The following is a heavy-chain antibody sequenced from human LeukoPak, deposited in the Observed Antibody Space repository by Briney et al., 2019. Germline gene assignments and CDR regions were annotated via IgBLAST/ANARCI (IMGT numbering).Heavy chain of an antibody. D-gene: IGHD2-8*01. J-gene: IGHJ4*02. CDR2: IYPDDSDT. CDR3: PRRLWGTSAYYQYYFDY. V-gene: IGHV5-51*01. CDR1: GYFFSTSW. Sequence: GESLKISCKGSGYFFSTSWIGWVRQMPGKGLEWMGIIYPDDSDTRYSPSFQGQVTISADKSMSTTYLQWSSLQASDTAMYYWPRRLWGTSAYYQYYFDYWGQGTKVTVSS.